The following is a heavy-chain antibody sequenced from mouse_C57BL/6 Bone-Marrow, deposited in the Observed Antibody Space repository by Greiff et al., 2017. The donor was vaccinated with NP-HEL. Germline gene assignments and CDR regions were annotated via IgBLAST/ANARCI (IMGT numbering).Heavy chain of an antibody. J-gene: IGHJ3*01. Sequence: LVESGAELARPGASVKLSCKASGYTFTSYGISWVKQRTGQGLEWIGEIYPRSGNTYYNEKFKGKATLTADKSSSTAYMELRSLTSEDSAVYFCARWRDYDPFAYWGQGTLVTVSA. CDR2: IYPRSGNT. D-gene: IGHD2-4*01. CDR1: GYTFTSYG. V-gene: IGHV1-81*01. CDR3: ARWRDYDPFAY.